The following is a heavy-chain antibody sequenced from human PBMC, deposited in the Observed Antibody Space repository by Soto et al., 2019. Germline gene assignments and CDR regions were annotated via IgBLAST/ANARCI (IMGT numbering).Heavy chain of an antibody. Sequence: QVQLQQWGAGLLKPSETLSLTCAVYGGSFSGYYWSWIRQPPGKGLEWIGEINHSGSTNYNPSLKTRATISVDTSKNQFSLTLSSVTAADPAVYYCARGLAGARLISGVYCDYWGQGTLVTVSS. CDR1: GGSFSGYY. V-gene: IGHV4-34*01. CDR2: INHSGST. D-gene: IGHD6-6*01. CDR3: ARGLAGARLISGVYCDY. J-gene: IGHJ4*02.